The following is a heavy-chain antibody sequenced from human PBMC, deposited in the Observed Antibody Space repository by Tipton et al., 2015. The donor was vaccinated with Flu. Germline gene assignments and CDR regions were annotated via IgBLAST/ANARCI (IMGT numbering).Heavy chain of an antibody. V-gene: IGHV4-59*13. CDR3: ARNGGSYSYQH. CDR2: VSYSGIT. CDR1: GDSISSYY. D-gene: IGHD3-10*01. Sequence: TLSLTCTVSGDSISSYYWSWLRQPPGKGLEWIGFVSYSGITNYNPSLKGRVTMSLDASKNHFSLSLSSVTAADTAVYYCARNGGSYSYQHWGQGTLVTVSS. J-gene: IGHJ1*01.